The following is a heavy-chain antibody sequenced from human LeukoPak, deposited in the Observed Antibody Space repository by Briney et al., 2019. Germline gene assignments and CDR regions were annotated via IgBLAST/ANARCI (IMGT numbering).Heavy chain of an antibody. CDR2: ISGSGGST. CDR3: AKDNSNYVYWYFDL. Sequence: GGSLRLSCAASGFTFSSYAMSWVRQAPGKGLEWVLAISGSGGSTYYADSVKGRFTISRDNSKNTLYLQMNSLRAEDTAVYYCAKDNSNYVYWYFDLWGRGTLVTVSS. V-gene: IGHV3-23*01. CDR1: GFTFSSYA. D-gene: IGHD4-11*01. J-gene: IGHJ2*01.